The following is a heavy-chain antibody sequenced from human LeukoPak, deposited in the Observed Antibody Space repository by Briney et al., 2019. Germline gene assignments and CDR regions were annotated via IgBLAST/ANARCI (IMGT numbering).Heavy chain of an antibody. J-gene: IGHJ4*02. CDR1: GFTFSSYG. CDR3: AKDRAASLDY. Sequence: PGRSLRLSCAASGFTFSSYGMHWVRQAPGKGLEWVAVISYDGSNKYYADSVKGRFTIFRDNSKNTLYLQMNSLRAEDTAVYYCAKDRAASLDYWGQGTLVTVSS. V-gene: IGHV3-30*18. D-gene: IGHD6-13*01. CDR2: ISYDGSNK.